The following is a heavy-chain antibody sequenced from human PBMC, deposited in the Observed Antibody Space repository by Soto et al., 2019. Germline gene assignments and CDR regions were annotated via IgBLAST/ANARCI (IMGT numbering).Heavy chain of an antibody. Sequence: QVQLVQSGAELRKPGASVKVSCKASGYTFSSYYVHWVRQAPGQGLERMGLINPSGVKTTYAQKFQGRVTMTRDTATTTVYMELSGLRSEDTAVYYCARAGTGHNSGWTSELGYWGQGTLVTVSS. CDR3: ARAGTGHNSGWTSELGY. CDR2: INPSGVKT. CDR1: GYTFSSYY. D-gene: IGHD5-12*01. J-gene: IGHJ4*02. V-gene: IGHV1-46*01.